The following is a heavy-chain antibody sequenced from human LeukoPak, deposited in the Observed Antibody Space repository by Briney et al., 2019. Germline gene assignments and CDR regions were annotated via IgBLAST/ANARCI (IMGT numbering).Heavy chain of an antibody. CDR2: INAGNGNT. CDR3: ARDTRPLNWDYFDY. Sequence: ASVKVSCKASGYTFTSYAMHWVRQAPGQRLEWMGWINAGNGNTKYSQKFQGRVTITRDTSASTAYMELSSPRSEDTAVYYCARDTRPLNWDYFDYWGQGTLVTVSS. V-gene: IGHV1-3*01. CDR1: GYTFTSYA. J-gene: IGHJ4*02. D-gene: IGHD7-27*01.